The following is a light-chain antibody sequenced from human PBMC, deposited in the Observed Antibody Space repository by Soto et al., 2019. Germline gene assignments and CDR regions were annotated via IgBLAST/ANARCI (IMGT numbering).Light chain of an antibody. CDR1: SGHSSYT. Sequence: QLVLTQSPSASASLGASVKLTCTLSSGHSSYTIAWHQQQPEKGPRYLMKLNSDGSHRKGDGIPDRFSGSSSGAERYLTISGLQSEDEADYYCQTWGTGFRVFGGGTKLTVL. V-gene: IGLV4-69*01. J-gene: IGLJ3*02. CDR3: QTWGTGFRV. CDR2: LNSDGSH.